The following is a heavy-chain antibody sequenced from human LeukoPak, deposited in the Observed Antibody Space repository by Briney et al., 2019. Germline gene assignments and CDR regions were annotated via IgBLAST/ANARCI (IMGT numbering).Heavy chain of an antibody. D-gene: IGHD3-22*01. V-gene: IGHV3-23*01. Sequence: GGSLRLSCAASGFTFSSYAMSWVRQAPGKGLEWVSAISGSGGSTYYADSVKGRFTISRDNSKNTLYLQMNSLRAEDTAVYYCACITMIVVAPFDYWGQGTLVTVSS. CDR1: GFTFSSYA. CDR3: ACITMIVVAPFDY. J-gene: IGHJ4*02. CDR2: ISGSGGST.